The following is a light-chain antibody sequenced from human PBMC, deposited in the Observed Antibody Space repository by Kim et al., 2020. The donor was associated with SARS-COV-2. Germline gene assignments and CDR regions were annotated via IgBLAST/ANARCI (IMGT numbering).Light chain of an antibody. CDR3: QVGDSKV. Sequence: SYELTQPPSVSVSPGQTASITCSGDKLGERYVCCYQQKPGQSPVLVICQDNKRPSGIPERFSGSNSGNTATLTISGTQAIDEADYWCQVGDSKVFGGGTQLTVL. CDR2: QDN. CDR1: KLGERY. J-gene: IGLJ2*01. V-gene: IGLV3-1*01.